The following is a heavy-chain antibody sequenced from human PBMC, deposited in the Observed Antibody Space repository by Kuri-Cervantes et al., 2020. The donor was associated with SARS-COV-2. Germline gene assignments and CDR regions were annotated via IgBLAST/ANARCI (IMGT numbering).Heavy chain of an antibody. CDR2: IIPIFGTA. D-gene: IGHD3-22*01. CDR3: ARGRYYYDSSGYPTSDY. CDR1: GGTFSSYA. V-gene: IGHV1-69*13. Sequence: SVKVSCKASGGTFSSYAISWVRQAPGQGLEWMGGIIPIFGTANYAQKFQGRVTITADESTSTAYMELSSLRSEDTAVYYCARGRYYYDSSGYPTSDYWGQGTL. J-gene: IGHJ4*02.